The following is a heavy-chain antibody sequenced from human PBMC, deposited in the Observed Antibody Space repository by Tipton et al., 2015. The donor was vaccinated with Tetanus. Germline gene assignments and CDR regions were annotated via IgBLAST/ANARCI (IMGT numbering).Heavy chain of an antibody. CDR2: IHSSGST. J-gene: IGHJ3*02. V-gene: IGHV4-39*06. CDR3: ARDRISNYRDAFEI. Sequence: TLSLTCTVSGASIRGSSDYWGWIRQPPGKGLEWIGQIHSSGSTNYNPSLKSRVTMSVDKSKNQFPLKLSSVTAADTAVYYRARDRISNYRDAFEIWGQGTMVTVSS. CDR1: GASIRGSSDY. D-gene: IGHD3-3*02.